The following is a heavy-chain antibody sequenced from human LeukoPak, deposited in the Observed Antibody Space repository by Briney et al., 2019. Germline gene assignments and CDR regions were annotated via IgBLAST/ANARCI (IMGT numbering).Heavy chain of an antibody. V-gene: IGHV1-18*01. J-gene: IGHJ6*03. CDR2: IGAYNGNT. Sequence: ASVKVSCKASGYTFTSYGISWVRQAPGQGLEWMGWIGAYNGNTNYAQKLQGRVTMTTDTSTSTAYMELRSLRSDDTAVYYCARDCSSTSCYRGLYYYMDVRGKGTTVTVSS. D-gene: IGHD2-2*01. CDR1: GYTFTSYG. CDR3: ARDCSSTSCYRGLYYYMDV.